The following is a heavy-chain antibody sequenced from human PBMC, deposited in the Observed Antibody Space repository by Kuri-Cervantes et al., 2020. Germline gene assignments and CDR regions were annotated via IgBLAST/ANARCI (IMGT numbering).Heavy chain of an antibody. J-gene: IGHJ3*02. CDR1: GFIVSRSY. V-gene: IGHV3-66*01. CDR3: AREKAYCGGDCYSSGAFDI. D-gene: IGHD2-21*02. Sequence: GGSLRLSCAASGFIVSRSYMNWVRQAPGKGLEWVSVIYSGGSTYYADSVKGRFTISRDNSKNTLYLQMNSLRAEDTAVYYCAREKAYCGGDCYSSGAFDIWGQGTMVTVSS. CDR2: IYSGGST.